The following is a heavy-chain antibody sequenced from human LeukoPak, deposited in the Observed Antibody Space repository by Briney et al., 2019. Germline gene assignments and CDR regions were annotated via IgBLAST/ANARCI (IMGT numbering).Heavy chain of an antibody. CDR2: VSSDGRST. J-gene: IGHJ4*02. D-gene: IGHD3-10*01. CDR3: SRVGDSGTFDY. CDR1: GFSFRSYW. V-gene: IGHV3-74*01. Sequence: PGGSLRLSCAASGFSFRSYWMHWVRQAPGKGLVWVARVSSDGRSTTYADSVQGRFSVSRDNAENRLYLQMNSLRAEDTAVYYCSRVGDSGTFDYWGQGTLVTVSS.